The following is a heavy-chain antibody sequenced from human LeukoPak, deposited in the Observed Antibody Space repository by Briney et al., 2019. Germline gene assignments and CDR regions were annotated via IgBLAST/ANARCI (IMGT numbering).Heavy chain of an antibody. CDR3: ARLGIATAPDAFDI. V-gene: IGHV3-21*01. J-gene: IGHJ3*02. Sequence: GGSLRLSCAASGFTFSSYEMNWVRQAPGKGLEWVSSISSSSSYIYYADSVKGRFTISRDNAKNSLYLQMNSLRAEDTAVYYCARLGIATAPDAFDIWGQGTMVTVSS. CDR1: GFTFSSYE. CDR2: ISSSSSYI. D-gene: IGHD6-13*01.